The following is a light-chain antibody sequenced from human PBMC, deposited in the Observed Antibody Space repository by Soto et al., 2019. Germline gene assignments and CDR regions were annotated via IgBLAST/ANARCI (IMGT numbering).Light chain of an antibody. V-gene: IGKV3-15*01. J-gene: IGKJ4*01. CDR3: QQCRNWPLT. CDR2: DAS. Sequence: EIVMTQSPATLSVSPGEGATLSCKASQNVYNNLAWYQQRPGQPPRLLIYDASTRATGISARFSGSGYGTEFTLTISSLQSEDFAAYFCQQCRNWPLTFGGGTKVEIK. CDR1: QNVYNN.